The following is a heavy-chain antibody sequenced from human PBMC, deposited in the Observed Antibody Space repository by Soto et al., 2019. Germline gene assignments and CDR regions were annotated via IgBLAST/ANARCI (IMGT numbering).Heavy chain of an antibody. CDR3: ARYRREAVAGYTLDN. CDR2: VYNSGST. V-gene: IGHV4-59*01. D-gene: IGHD6-13*01. Sequence: SETLSLTCTVSGGSISSSYWTWIRQPPGKGLEWIGYVYNSGSTNYNPSLKSRVTISEDTSKSQFSLKVNSMTAADTAVYYCARYRREAVAGYTLDNWGQGILVTVSS. CDR1: GGSISSSY. J-gene: IGHJ4*02.